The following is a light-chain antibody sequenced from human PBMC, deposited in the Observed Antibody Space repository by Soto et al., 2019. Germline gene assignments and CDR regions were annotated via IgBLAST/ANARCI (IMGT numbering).Light chain of an antibody. Sequence: EIVMTQSPATLSVSPGERATLSCRASQSVSSNLAWYQQKPGQAPRLLIYGASSRATGIPARFSGSGSGTEFTLTISSLQSEDFAVYYCQQYKWPPIFTFGPGTKVD. CDR1: QSVSSN. V-gene: IGKV3-15*01. CDR3: QQYKWPPIFT. J-gene: IGKJ3*01. CDR2: GAS.